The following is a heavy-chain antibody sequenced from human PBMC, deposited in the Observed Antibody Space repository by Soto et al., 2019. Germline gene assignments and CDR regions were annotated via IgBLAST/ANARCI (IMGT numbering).Heavy chain of an antibody. CDR3: SGGVGATYYAFDI. CDR2: IYSGGST. Sequence: GGSLRLSCAASGFTVSSNYMSWVRQAPGKGLEWVSVIYSGGSTYYADSVKGRFTTSRDNSKNTLYLQMNSLRAEDTAVYYCSGGVGATYYAFDIWAKGQWSPSPQ. J-gene: IGHJ3*02. V-gene: IGHV3-53*01. D-gene: IGHD1-26*01. CDR1: GFTVSSNY.